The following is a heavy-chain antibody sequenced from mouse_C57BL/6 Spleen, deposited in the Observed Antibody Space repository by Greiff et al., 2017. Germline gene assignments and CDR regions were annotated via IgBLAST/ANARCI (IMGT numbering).Heavy chain of an antibody. Sequence: QVQLQQPGAELVMPGASVKLSCKASGYTFTSYWMHWVKQRPGQGLEWIGEIDPSDSYTNYNQKFKGMSTLTVDKSSSTAYMQLSSLTSEDSAVYYCVRQLRLRWYFDYWGQGTTLTVSS. D-gene: IGHD3-2*02. J-gene: IGHJ2*01. V-gene: IGHV1-69*01. CDR1: GYTFTSYW. CDR3: VRQLRLRWYFDY. CDR2: IDPSDSYT.